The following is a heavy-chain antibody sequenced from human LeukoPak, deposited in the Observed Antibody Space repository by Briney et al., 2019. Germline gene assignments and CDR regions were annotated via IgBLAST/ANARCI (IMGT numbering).Heavy chain of an antibody. CDR2: VSSYNDDT. Sequence: ASVKVSCKASGYTFTYYGISWVQQAPGQGLEWLGWVSSYNDDTNYAQKFQGRVTMTTDTSTSTAYMELRSLRSDDTAVYYCVRDGDAGYDSFDYWGQGTLVTVSS. V-gene: IGHV1-18*04. CDR3: VRDGDAGYDSFDY. D-gene: IGHD5-12*01. CDR1: GYTFTYYG. J-gene: IGHJ4*02.